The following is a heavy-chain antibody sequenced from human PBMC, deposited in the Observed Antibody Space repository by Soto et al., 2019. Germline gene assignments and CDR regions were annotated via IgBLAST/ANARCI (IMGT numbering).Heavy chain of an antibody. J-gene: IGHJ5*01. V-gene: IGHV2-5*02. CDR3: AHRPLVTCLGLVPKTAVWFDS. D-gene: IGHD3-16*01. CDR2: VYWVDDK. Sequence: QITLKESGPTLVNPTQTLTLTCTFSGFSLSTSGAAVGWIRQPPGKTLERLALVYWVDDKRYSPSIKNRVTITTDTSKNHVVLTLTNADPVETAPYYCAHRPLVTCLGLVPKTAVWFDSWGQGTLFTVPS. CDR1: GFSLSTSGAA.